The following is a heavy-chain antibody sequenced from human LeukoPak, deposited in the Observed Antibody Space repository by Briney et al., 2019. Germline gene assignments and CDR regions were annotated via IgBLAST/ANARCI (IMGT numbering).Heavy chain of an antibody. D-gene: IGHD3-10*01. CDR3: ARDRGAPPFDY. CDR1: GFTFSSYW. CDR2: ISSSSSYI. J-gene: IGHJ4*02. V-gene: IGHV3-21*01. Sequence: GGSLRLSCAASGFTFSSYWMNWVRQAPGKGLEWVSSISSSSSYIYYADSVKGRFTISRDNAKNSLYLQMNSLRAEDTAVYYCARDRGAPPFDYWGQGTLVTVSS.